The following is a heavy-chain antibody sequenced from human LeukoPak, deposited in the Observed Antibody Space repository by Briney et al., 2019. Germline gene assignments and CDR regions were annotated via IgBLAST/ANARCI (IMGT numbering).Heavy chain of an antibody. D-gene: IGHD2-2*01. CDR2: INTDGSRT. J-gene: IGHJ4*02. CDR1: GFTFSTYW. Sequence: PGGSLRLSCAASGFTFSTYWMHWVRQASGKGLVWVSRINTDGSRTDSVEGRFTISRDNAKNTLYLQMNSLRAEDTAVYYCARAPTVLVGYCSSASCQADYWGQGTLVTVSS. V-gene: IGHV3-74*01. CDR3: ARAPTVLVGYCSSASCQADY.